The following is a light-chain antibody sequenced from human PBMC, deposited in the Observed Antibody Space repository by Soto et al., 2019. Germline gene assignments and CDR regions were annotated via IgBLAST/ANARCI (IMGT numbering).Light chain of an antibody. Sequence: EIVMTQSPATLSVSPGERDTLSCRASQSVSSNLAWYQQKPGQAPRLLIYGATTRANGFPARFSGSGSGTEFTLTISSLQSEDFAVYYCQQYNNWPWTFGQGTKVEIK. CDR3: QQYNNWPWT. CDR1: QSVSSN. J-gene: IGKJ1*01. V-gene: IGKV3-15*01. CDR2: GAT.